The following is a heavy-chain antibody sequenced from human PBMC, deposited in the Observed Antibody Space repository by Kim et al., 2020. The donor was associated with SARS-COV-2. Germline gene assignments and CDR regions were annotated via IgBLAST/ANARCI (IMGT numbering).Heavy chain of an antibody. J-gene: IGHJ5*02. CDR3: ARLGPLGGYGGNWFDP. Sequence: LKSQVPISVDTSKNQFSLKLSSVTAADTAVYYCARLGPLGGYGGNWFDPWGQGTLVTVSS. V-gene: IGHV4-39*01. D-gene: IGHD3-22*01.